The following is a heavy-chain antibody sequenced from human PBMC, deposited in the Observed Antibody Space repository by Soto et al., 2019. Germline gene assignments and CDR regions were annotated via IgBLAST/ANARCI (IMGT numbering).Heavy chain of an antibody. D-gene: IGHD3-9*01. CDR1: GGTFSSYT. CDR2: IIPILGIA. V-gene: IGHV1-69*02. J-gene: IGHJ4*02. CDR3: ARGYSRYLDYQAGYFDY. Sequence: QVQLVQSGAEVKKPGSSVKVSCKASGGTFSSYTISWVRQAPGQGLEWMGRIIPILGIANYAQKFQGRVTITADKSTSTAYMELSSLRSEDTAVYYCARGYSRYLDYQAGYFDYWGQGTLVTVSS.